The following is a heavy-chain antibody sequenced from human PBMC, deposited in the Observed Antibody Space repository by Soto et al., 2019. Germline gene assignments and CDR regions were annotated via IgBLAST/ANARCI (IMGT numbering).Heavy chain of an antibody. Sequence: GGSLRLSCAASGFTFSDAWMSWVRQAPGKGLDWVGRIKSKSDGGTTEYAAPVRGRFTISRDTSQSTLYLQMNSLRADDTAMYYCARWSYLDYWGQGTRVTVSS. D-gene: IGHD3-3*01. CDR3: ARWSYLDY. J-gene: IGHJ4*02. V-gene: IGHV3-15*01. CDR1: GFTFSDAW. CDR2: IKSKSDGGTT.